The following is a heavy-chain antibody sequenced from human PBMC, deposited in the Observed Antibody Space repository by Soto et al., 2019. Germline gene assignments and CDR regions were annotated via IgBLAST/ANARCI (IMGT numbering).Heavy chain of an antibody. J-gene: IGHJ6*01. D-gene: IGHD3-3*02. CDR2: IMPVFPTP. Sequence: QVQLVQSGAEVKKPGSSVKVSCKTSGGTFRTSAISWVRQAPGQGLEWMGGIMPVFPTPDYAQKFQCRVTXTXDESTSTAYMELSSLRSEDTAVYYCARDKDRQQLGGNYYYIMDVWGQGTTVTVSS. CDR3: ARDKDRQQLGGNYYYIMDV. V-gene: IGHV1-69*05. CDR1: GGTFRTSA.